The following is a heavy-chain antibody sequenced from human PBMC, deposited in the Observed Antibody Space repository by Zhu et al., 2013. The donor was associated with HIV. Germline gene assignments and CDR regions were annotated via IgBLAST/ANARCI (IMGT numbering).Heavy chain of an antibody. J-gene: IGHJ4*02. D-gene: IGHD1-1*01. CDR2: VDPSGGTT. V-gene: IGHV1-46*01. CDR3: TRDQQRLKFDF. Sequence: QVQLVQSGAEVKKPGASVKVSCKASGYTFTKYSLHWVRQAPGRGLEWMGIVDPSGGTTTFAQKFQGRLFLAKDASTNTVFMELKDLRPDDTAVYYCTRDQQRLKFDFWGQGTQVTVSS. CDR1: GYTFTKYS.